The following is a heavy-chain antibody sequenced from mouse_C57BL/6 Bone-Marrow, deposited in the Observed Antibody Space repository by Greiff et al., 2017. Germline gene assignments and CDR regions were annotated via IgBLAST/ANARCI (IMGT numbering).Heavy chain of an antibody. Sequence: VQLQQSGPELVKPGASVKISCKASGYTFTDYYMNWVKQSHGKSLEWIGDINPNNGGTSYNQKFKGKATLTVDKSSSTAYMELRSLTSEDSAVYYCASPYYDYDVGCAYWGQGTLVTVSA. CDR3: ASPYYDYDVGCAY. D-gene: IGHD2-4*01. CDR2: INPNNGGT. J-gene: IGHJ3*01. V-gene: IGHV1-26*01. CDR1: GYTFTDYY.